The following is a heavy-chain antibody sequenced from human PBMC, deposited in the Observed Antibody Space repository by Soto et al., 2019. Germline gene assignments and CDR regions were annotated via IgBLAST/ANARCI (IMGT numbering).Heavy chain of an antibody. D-gene: IGHD3-10*01. V-gene: IGHV1-18*04. Sequence: QVQLLQSGPEVQKPGASVRVSCKTSGYTFTSYGISWVRQAPGQGLERMGRVSPNNGDTYYAQKFQGRVTMTTDASTNTVYLDLTSLTSDDTAIYFCSRFGAYGSHWGQGTLVTVSS. J-gene: IGHJ4*02. CDR3: SRFGAYGSH. CDR2: VSPNNGDT. CDR1: GYTFTSYG.